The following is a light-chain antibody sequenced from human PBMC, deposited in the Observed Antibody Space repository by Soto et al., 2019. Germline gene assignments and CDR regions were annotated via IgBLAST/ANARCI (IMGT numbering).Light chain of an antibody. V-gene: IGKV1D-16*01. CDR3: QQYNNYPLN. Sequence: DIQMTQSPPSLSASVGDRVTITCRASQDVNTWVAWFQHKPGEAPKSLIYAASTLQRGVPSRFSGSGSGTDFTLTISSLQPEDFATYYCQQYNNYPLNFGGGTKVDIK. J-gene: IGKJ4*01. CDR1: QDVNTW. CDR2: AAS.